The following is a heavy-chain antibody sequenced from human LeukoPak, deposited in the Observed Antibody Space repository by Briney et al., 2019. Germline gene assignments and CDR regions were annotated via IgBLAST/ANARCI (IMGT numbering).Heavy chain of an antibody. Sequence: GGSLRLSCGVSGFSVSNNHMSWVRQAPGKGLEWLSVLFSGASTNYAYSVKGRFTISRDQSKNTLFLQMNNLRVEDTAVYYCTRDPVTYCGGDCWGQGTLVTVSS. D-gene: IGHD2-21*01. J-gene: IGHJ4*02. CDR1: GFSVSNNH. CDR2: LFSGAST. V-gene: IGHV3-53*01. CDR3: TRDPVTYCGGDC.